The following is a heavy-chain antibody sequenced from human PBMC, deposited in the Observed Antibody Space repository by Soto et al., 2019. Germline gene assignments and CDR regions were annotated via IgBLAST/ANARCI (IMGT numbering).Heavy chain of an antibody. CDR3: ARDLLTDSSGIDY. CDR1: GGSVSSGSYY. J-gene: IGHJ4*02. Sequence: SETLSLTCTVSGGSVSSGSYYWSWIRQPPGKGLEWIGYIYYSGSTNYNPSLKSRVTISVDTSKNQFSLKLSSVTAADTAVYYCARDLLTDSSGIDYWGQGTLVTVSS. V-gene: IGHV4-61*01. CDR2: IYYSGST. D-gene: IGHD3-22*01.